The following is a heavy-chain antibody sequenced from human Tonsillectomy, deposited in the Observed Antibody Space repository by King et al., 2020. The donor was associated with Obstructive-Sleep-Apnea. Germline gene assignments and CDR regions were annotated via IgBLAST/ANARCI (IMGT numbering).Heavy chain of an antibody. V-gene: IGHV3-23*04. J-gene: IGHJ4*02. Sequence: VQLVESGGGLVQPGGSLRLSCAASGFTFSSYAMSGVRQAPGKGLEWVSDISGRGDSTYYADSVRGRFTISRDISKNTLYLQMNNLRAEDTAVYYCAKDSGERYFDWLLEVKGFDYWGQGTLVTVSS. D-gene: IGHD3-9*01. CDR1: GFTFSSYA. CDR3: AKDSGERYFDWLLEVKGFDY. CDR2: ISGRGDST.